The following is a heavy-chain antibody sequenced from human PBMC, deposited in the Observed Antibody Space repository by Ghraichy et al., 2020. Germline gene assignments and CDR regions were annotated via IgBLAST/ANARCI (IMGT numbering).Heavy chain of an antibody. J-gene: IGHJ6*02. CDR2: IYTSGST. D-gene: IGHD1-26*01. V-gene: IGHV4-4*07. Sequence: GSLRLSCTVSGGSISSYYWSWIRQPAGKGLEWIGRIYTSGSTNYNPSLKSRVTMSVDTSKNQFSLKLSSVTAADTAVYYCARGYSGSYLSYYYYYGMDVWGQGTTVTVSS. CDR1: GGSISSYY. CDR3: ARGYSGSYLSYYYYYGMDV.